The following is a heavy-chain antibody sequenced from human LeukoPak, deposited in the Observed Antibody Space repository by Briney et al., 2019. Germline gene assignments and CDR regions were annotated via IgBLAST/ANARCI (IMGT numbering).Heavy chain of an antibody. CDR2: IHPEGNEK. V-gene: IGHV3-7*04. J-gene: IGHJ4*02. Sequence: GGSLRLSCAVSGFSFTNFWMSWVRQAPGRGLEWVANIHPEGNEKYHVESVKGRFTISRDNTKNLLFLQMNGLRVVDTAVYYCARGDAFSGDHWGQGTLVTVSS. CDR1: GFSFTNFW. CDR3: ARGDAFSGDH.